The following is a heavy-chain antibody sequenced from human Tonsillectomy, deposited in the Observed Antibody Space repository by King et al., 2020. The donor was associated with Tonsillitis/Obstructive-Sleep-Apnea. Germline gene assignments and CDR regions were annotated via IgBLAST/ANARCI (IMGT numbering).Heavy chain of an antibody. Sequence: HVQLVESGGGVVQPGRSLRLSCAASGFTFSSYAMHWVRQAPGKGLEWVAVISYDGSNKYYADSVKGRFTISRDNSKNTLYLQMNSRRAEDTAVYYCAREGGSGGYDFDYWGQGTLVTVSS. D-gene: IGHD3-10*01. CDR3: AREGGSGGYDFDY. V-gene: IGHV3-30*04. CDR1: GFTFSSYA. CDR2: ISYDGSNK. J-gene: IGHJ4*02.